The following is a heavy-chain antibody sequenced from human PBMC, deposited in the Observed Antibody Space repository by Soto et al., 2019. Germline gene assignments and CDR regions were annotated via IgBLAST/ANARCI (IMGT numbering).Heavy chain of an antibody. D-gene: IGHD3-10*01. Sequence: QVQLVQSGAEVKKLGAPVKVSCKAFGTTFTSYDINWLRQATGQGLEWMGWMNPNSGNTGYAQKFQGRVTMTRNTSITTAYMELSSLRSEDTAVYYCARGPRGSSQNFDYWGQGTLVTVSS. V-gene: IGHV1-8*01. CDR3: ARGPRGSSQNFDY. CDR1: GTTFTSYD. J-gene: IGHJ4*02. CDR2: MNPNSGNT.